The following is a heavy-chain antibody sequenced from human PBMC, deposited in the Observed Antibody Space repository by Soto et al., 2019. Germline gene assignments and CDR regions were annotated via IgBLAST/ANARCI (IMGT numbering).Heavy chain of an antibody. V-gene: IGHV3-11*01. J-gene: IGHJ3*02. CDR2: ISSSGSTI. CDR1: GFTFSDYY. Sequence: GGSLRLSCAASGFTFSDYYMSWIRQAPGKGLEWVSYISSSGSTIYYADSVKGRFTISRDNAKNSLYLQMNSLRAEDTAVYYCARDRFGVVLDAFDIWGQGTMVTVSS. CDR3: ARDRFGVVLDAFDI. D-gene: IGHD3-3*01.